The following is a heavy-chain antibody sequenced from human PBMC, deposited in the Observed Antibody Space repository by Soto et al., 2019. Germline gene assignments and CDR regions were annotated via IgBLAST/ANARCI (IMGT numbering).Heavy chain of an antibody. Sequence: QVQLVESGGGVVQPAMSLRLSCAASGFTFSRYGMHWVRQAPGKGLERVAVISYDGSNKYYADSVKARFTISRDNSNNPLYLQMNSLRAEDTAVYYCAKNDPYCSGGSCYSSYFDYSGQGTLVTVSS. V-gene: IGHV3-30*18. D-gene: IGHD2-15*01. J-gene: IGHJ4*02. CDR1: GFTFSRYG. CDR2: ISYDGSNK. CDR3: AKNDPYCSGGSCYSSYFDY.